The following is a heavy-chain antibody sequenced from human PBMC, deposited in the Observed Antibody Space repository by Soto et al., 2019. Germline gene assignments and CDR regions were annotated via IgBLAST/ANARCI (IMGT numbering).Heavy chain of an antibody. CDR2: INHSGST. CDR1: GGSFSGYY. CDR3: ARGTAGVRYYYYMDV. D-gene: IGHD3-10*01. J-gene: IGHJ6*03. V-gene: IGHV4-34*01. Sequence: SETLSLTCAVYGGSFSGYYWSWIRQPPGKGLEWIGEINHSGSTNYNPSLKSRVTISVDTSKNQFSLKLSSVTAADTAVYYCARGTAGVRYYYYMDVWGKGTTVTVSS.